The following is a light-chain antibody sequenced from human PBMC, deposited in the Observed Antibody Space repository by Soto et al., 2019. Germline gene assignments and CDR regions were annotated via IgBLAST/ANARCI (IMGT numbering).Light chain of an antibody. CDR3: QQYTNWPPT. CDR2: GPS. J-gene: IGKJ3*01. V-gene: IGKV3-15*01. CDR1: QSVSSN. Sequence: EIVMTQSPATLSVSPGERATLSCSASQSVSSNLAWYQQKPGQAPRLLIYGPSARATGIRPRFGRRRSGTESTLTTSFLQSEGCAVYYCQQYTNWPPTFEPGKNVVIK.